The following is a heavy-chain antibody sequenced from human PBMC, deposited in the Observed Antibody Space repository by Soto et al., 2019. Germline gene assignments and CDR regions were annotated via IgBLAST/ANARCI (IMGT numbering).Heavy chain of an antibody. D-gene: IGHD3-10*01. J-gene: IGHJ6*02. CDR1: GGSISSGGYY. CDR3: ARDHLRITMVRGAWYGMDV. CDR2: IYYSGST. Sequence: PSETLSLTCTVSGGSISSGGYYWSWIRQHPGKGLEWIGYIYYSGSTYYNPSLKSRVTISVDTSKNQFSLKLSSVTAADTAVYYCARDHLRITMVRGAWYGMDVWGQGTTVTVSS. V-gene: IGHV4-31*03.